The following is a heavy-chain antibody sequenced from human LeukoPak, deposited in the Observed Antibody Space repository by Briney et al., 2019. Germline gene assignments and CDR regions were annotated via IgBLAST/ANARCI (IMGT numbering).Heavy chain of an antibody. CDR2: IYHSGST. CDR3: ARNTYYDFWSGYYPFDY. D-gene: IGHD3-3*01. Sequence: PSETLSLTCTVSGYSISSGCYWGWIRQPPGKGLEWIGSIYHSGSTYYNPSLKSRVTISVDTSKNQSSLKLSSVTAADTAVYYCARNTYYDFWSGYYPFDYWGQGTLVTVSS. J-gene: IGHJ4*02. V-gene: IGHV4-38-2*02. CDR1: GYSISSGCY.